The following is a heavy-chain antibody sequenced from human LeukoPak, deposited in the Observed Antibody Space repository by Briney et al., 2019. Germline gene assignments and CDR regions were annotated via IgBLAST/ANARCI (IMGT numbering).Heavy chain of an antibody. D-gene: IGHD3-10*01. CDR1: GGTFSSYA. Sequence: GASVKVSCKASGGTFSSYAISWVRQAPGQGLEWMGGIIPIFGTANYAQKFQGRVTITADESTSTAYMELSSLRSEDTAVYYCARATSWYYGSGSYIPQYYFDYWGQGTLVTVSS. CDR2: IIPIFGTA. CDR3: ARATSWYYGSGSYIPQYYFDY. J-gene: IGHJ4*02. V-gene: IGHV1-69*13.